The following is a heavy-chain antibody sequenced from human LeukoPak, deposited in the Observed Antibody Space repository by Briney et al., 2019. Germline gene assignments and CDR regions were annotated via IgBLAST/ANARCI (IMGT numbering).Heavy chain of an antibody. CDR2: IRYDGSNR. Sequence: GGSLRLSCAASGFTFSSYGMHWVRQAPGKGLEWVAFIRYDGSNRYYADSVKGRFTISRDNSKNTLYLQMNSLRAEDTAAYYCAKDQCSSTSCKNYYYMDVWGKGTTVTVSS. J-gene: IGHJ6*03. CDR1: GFTFSSYG. V-gene: IGHV3-30*02. CDR3: AKDQCSSTSCKNYYYMDV. D-gene: IGHD2-2*01.